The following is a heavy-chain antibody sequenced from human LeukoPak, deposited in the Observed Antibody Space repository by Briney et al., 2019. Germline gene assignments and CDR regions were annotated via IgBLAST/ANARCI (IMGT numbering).Heavy chain of an antibody. J-gene: IGHJ4*02. CDR3: TRDLTEYVGASVD. Sequence: PGGSLRLSCAASGFFFSDSAMAWVRQAPGKGLEWVSTTTGRGDNTHYADSVKGRFTFSGDNSKNTLYLQMNSLGVDDTAVYYCTRDLTEYVGASVDWGQGTLVTVSS. CDR1: GFFFSDSA. V-gene: IGHV3-23*01. D-gene: IGHD1-26*01. CDR2: TTGRGDNT.